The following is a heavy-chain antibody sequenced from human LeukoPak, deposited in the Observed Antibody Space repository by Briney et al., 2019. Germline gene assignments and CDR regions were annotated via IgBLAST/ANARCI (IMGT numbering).Heavy chain of an antibody. Sequence: SETLSLTCAVYGGSFSGYYWSWIRQPPGKGLEWIGEINHSGGTNYNPSLKSRVTISVDTSKNQFSLKLSSVTAADTAVYYCASRHYYDSSGYYFDYWGQGTLVTVSS. CDR2: INHSGGT. D-gene: IGHD3-22*01. CDR1: GGSFSGYY. CDR3: ASRHYYDSSGYYFDY. V-gene: IGHV4-34*01. J-gene: IGHJ4*02.